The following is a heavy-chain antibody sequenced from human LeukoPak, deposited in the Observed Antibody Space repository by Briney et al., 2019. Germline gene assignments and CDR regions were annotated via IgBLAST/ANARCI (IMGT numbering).Heavy chain of an antibody. D-gene: IGHD5-12*01. CDR2: IYYSGST. V-gene: IGHV4-59*01. Sequence: SETLSLTCTVSGGSISSYYWSWIRQPPGKGLEWIGYIYYSGSTNYNPSLKSRVTISVDTSKNQFSLKLSSVTAADTAVYYCARGEWLPTHYFDYWGQGTLVTVSS. CDR1: GGSISSYY. J-gene: IGHJ4*02. CDR3: ARGEWLPTHYFDY.